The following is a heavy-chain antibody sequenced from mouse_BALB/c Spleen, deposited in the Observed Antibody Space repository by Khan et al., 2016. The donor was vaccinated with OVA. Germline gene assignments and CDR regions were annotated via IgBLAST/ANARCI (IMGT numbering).Heavy chain of an antibody. Sequence: QVQLKQSGPELVKPGASVKMSCKASGYTFTTYWMHWVKQRPGKGLEWIGFINPTSGNTDYNEKLKDRATLSADKSSSTAYMQLSSLTSEDSAVYYCTRDRIDYWGQGTTLTVSS. CDR3: TRDRIDY. V-gene: IGHV1-7*01. CDR1: GYTFTTYW. J-gene: IGHJ2*01. CDR2: INPTSGNT.